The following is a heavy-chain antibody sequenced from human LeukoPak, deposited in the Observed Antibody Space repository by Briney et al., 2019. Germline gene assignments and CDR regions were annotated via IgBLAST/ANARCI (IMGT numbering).Heavy chain of an antibody. Sequence: GGSLRLSCAASGFTFSSYGMHWVRQAPGKGLEWVAVISYDGSNKYYADSVKGRFTISRDNSKNTLYLQMNSLRAEDTAVYYCAREDGSGSYDPFDYWGQGTLVTVSS. CDR3: AREDGSGSYDPFDY. D-gene: IGHD3-10*01. J-gene: IGHJ4*02. CDR1: GFTFSSYG. CDR2: ISYDGSNK. V-gene: IGHV3-30*03.